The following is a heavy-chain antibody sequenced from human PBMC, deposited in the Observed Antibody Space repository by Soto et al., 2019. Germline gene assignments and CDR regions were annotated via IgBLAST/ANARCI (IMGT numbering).Heavy chain of an antibody. CDR3: VRDLPAAGTDWFDP. Sequence: SSETLSLTCTVSGGSINNYWWSWIRQAADTRLEWIGRLHSTGATNYNPSLRSRVTMSVDKSKNQFSLNLASVTAADTAVYYCVRDLPAAGTDWFDPWGQGTLVTVSS. D-gene: IGHD6-13*01. CDR1: GGSINNYW. J-gene: IGHJ5*02. CDR2: LHSTGAT. V-gene: IGHV4-4*07.